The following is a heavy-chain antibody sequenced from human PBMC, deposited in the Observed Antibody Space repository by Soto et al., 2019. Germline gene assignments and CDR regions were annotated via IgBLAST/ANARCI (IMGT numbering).Heavy chain of an antibody. V-gene: IGHV3-7*01. CDR3: AREEGSSWYGKWFDP. CDR1: GFTFSSYW. J-gene: IGHJ5*02. Sequence: GGSLRLSCAASGFTFSSYWMSWVRQAPGKGLEWVANIKQDGSEKYYVDSVKGRFTISRDNAKNSLYLQMNSLRAEDTAVYYCAREEGSSWYGKWFDPWGQGTLVTVSS. D-gene: IGHD6-13*01. CDR2: IKQDGSEK.